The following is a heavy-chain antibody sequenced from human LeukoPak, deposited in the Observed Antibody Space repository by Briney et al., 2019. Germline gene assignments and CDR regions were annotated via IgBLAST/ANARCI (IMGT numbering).Heavy chain of an antibody. J-gene: IGHJ4*02. CDR3: ARDQDTAMTKRYYFDY. D-gene: IGHD5-18*01. Sequence: SQTLSLTCAISGDSVSSNSAAWNWIRQSPSRGLEWLGRTYYRSKWYNDYAVSVKSRITINPDTSKNQFSLQLNSVTPEDTAVYYCARDQDTAMTKRYYFDYWGQGTLVTVSS. CDR2: TYYRSKWYN. CDR1: GDSVSSNSAA. V-gene: IGHV6-1*01.